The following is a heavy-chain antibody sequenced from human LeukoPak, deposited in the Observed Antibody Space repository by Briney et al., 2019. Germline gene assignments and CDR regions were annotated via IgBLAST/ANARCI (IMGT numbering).Heavy chain of an antibody. CDR1: VFSVSTKY. D-gene: IGHD6-6*01. CDR2: IYSGGTT. V-gene: IGHV3-66*01. CDR3: ARDRVSTVHPIDY. Sequence: GGSLRLSCAVSVFSVSTKYMSWVRQAPGKGLEWVSVIYSGGTTSYADSVKGRFTISRDNSKNTLYLQMNSLRAEDTAVYYCARDRVSTVHPIDYWGQGTLVTVSS. J-gene: IGHJ4*02.